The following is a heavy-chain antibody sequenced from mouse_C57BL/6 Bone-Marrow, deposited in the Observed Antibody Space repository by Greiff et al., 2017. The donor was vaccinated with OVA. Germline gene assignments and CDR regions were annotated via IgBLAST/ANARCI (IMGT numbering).Heavy chain of an antibody. V-gene: IGHV1-69*01. J-gene: IGHJ2*01. Sequence: VQLQQPGAELVMPGASVKLSCKASGYTFTSYWMHWVKQRPGQGLEWIGEIDPSDSYTNYNQKFKGKSTLTVDKSSSTAYMQLSSLTSEDSAVYYCAREGTYYPFDYWGQGTTLTVSS. CDR2: IDPSDSYT. D-gene: IGHD1-1*01. CDR3: AREGTYYPFDY. CDR1: GYTFTSYW.